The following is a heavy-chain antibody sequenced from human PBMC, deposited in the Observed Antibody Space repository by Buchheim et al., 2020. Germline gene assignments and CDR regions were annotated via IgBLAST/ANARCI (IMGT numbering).Heavy chain of an antibody. CDR2: INHSGST. D-gene: IGHD5-18*01. V-gene: IGHV4-34*01. CDR3: ARGRGYSYGYYYYYYYMDV. CDR1: GGSFSGYY. Sequence: QVQLQQWGAGLLKPSETLSLTCAVYGGSFSGYYWSWIRQPPGKGLEWIGEINHSGSTNYNPSLKSRVTISVDTSKKQFSLKLSSVTAADTAVYYCARGRGYSYGYYYYYYYMDVWGKGTT. J-gene: IGHJ6*03.